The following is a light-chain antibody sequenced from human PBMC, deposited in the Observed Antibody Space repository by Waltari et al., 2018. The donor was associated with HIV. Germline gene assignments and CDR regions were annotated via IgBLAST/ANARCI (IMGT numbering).Light chain of an antibody. Sequence: QLVLTQSPSASASLGPSVTLTRSLRFATNNYAIPWHPQQPAKGPRFLLKLNSDGSHTKGDGIPDRCSGSSSGTGRYLTISSRQSEDEADYYCQSWGGGSWVFGGGTKLTVL. CDR3: QSWGGGSWV. CDR2: LNSDGSH. CDR1: FATNNYA. J-gene: IGLJ3*02. V-gene: IGLV4-69*01.